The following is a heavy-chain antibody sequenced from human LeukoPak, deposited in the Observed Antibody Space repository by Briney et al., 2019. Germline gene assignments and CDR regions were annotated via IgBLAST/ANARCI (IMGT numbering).Heavy chain of an antibody. Sequence: ASVKVSCKASGYTFTSYGISWVRQAPGQGLEWMGWISAYNGNTNYAQKLQGRVTMTTDTSTSTAYMELGSLRSDDTAVYYCAREAYYDSSGYYSAFDIWGQGTMVTVSS. J-gene: IGHJ3*02. D-gene: IGHD3-22*01. V-gene: IGHV1-18*01. CDR3: AREAYYDSSGYYSAFDI. CDR1: GYTFTSYG. CDR2: ISAYNGNT.